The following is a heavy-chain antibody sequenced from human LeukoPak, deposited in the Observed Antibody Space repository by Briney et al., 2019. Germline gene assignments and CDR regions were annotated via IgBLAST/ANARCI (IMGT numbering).Heavy chain of an antibody. Sequence: GGSLRLSCAVSGITLSNYGMSSVRQAPGKGLECVAGLSGSGGGTNYADSVQGRFTISRDNPKNTLYLQMNSLRAEDTAVYLCAKRGVVIRVFLVGFHKEAYYFDSWGQGALVTVSS. CDR3: AKRGVVIRVFLVGFHKEAYYFDS. J-gene: IGHJ4*02. V-gene: IGHV3-23*01. CDR1: GITLSNYG. D-gene: IGHD3-10*01. CDR2: LSGSGGGT.